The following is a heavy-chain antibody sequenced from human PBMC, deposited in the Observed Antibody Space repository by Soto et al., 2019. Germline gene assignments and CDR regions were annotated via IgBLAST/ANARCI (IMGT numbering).Heavy chain of an antibody. J-gene: IGHJ6*02. Sequence: QVQLLQSGAEVKKPGSSVRVSCEASGGTFRTYAISWVRQAPGQGLEWMGEIIPIFGTITDAQKCQGRLTITADEYTATVYMDRRRLRAEDTALYYCAKGAVAGTPTSYYYYGMDVWGQGTTVTVSS. V-gene: IGHV1-69*12. CDR2: IIPIFGTI. D-gene: IGHD6-19*01. CDR3: AKGAVAGTPTSYYYYGMDV. CDR1: GGTFRTYA.